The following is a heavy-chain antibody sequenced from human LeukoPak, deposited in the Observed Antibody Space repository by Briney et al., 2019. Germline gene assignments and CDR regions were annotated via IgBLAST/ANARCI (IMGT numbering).Heavy chain of an antibody. CDR3: TRRISFYYGSGSYLSGRYFDL. V-gene: IGHV4-39*07. CDR2: IYYSGST. Sequence: PSETLSLTCTVSGGSISSSSYYWGWIRQPPGKGLEWIGSIYYSGSTYYNPSLKSRVTISVDTSKNQFSLKLSSVTAADTAVYYCTRRISFYYGSGSYLSGRYFDLWGRGTLVTVSS. D-gene: IGHD3-10*01. J-gene: IGHJ2*01. CDR1: GGSISSSSYY.